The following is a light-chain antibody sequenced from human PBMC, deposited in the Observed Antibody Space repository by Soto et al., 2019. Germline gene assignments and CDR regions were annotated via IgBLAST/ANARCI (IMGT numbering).Light chain of an antibody. CDR3: MQGSHWPWT. CDR2: KIS. Sequence: DVVMTQSPLSLPVTLGQPASISCSSSQSLVLSDGNTYLNWFHQRPGQSPRRLIYKISNRDSGVPDRFSGSGSGTDFTLEIGRVEAEDVGVFYCMQGSHWPWTFGQGNKVDIK. J-gene: IGKJ1*01. V-gene: IGKV2-30*02. CDR1: QSLVLSDGNTY.